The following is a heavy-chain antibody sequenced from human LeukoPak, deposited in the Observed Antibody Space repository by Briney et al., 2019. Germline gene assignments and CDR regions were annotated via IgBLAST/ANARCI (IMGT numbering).Heavy chain of an antibody. CDR1: GFTFSSYA. Sequence: PGGSLRLSCAASGFTFSSYAMSWDRQAPGKGLEWVSAISGSGGSTYYADSVKGRFTISRDNSKNTLYLQMNSLRAEDTAVYYCAKDVYRGYSYGYFDYWGQGTLVTVSS. V-gene: IGHV3-23*01. J-gene: IGHJ4*02. D-gene: IGHD5-18*01. CDR3: AKDVYRGYSYGYFDY. CDR2: ISGSGGST.